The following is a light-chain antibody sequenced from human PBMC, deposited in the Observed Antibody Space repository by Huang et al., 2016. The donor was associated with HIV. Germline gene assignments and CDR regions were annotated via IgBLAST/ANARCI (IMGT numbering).Light chain of an antibody. CDR2: GAS. Sequence: ERVMTQSPATLSVSPGERATLSCRASQSVSTNLACYQQKPGHAPRLLIYGASTRATVIPSKFSGSGSGTGFTLTISSLQSEDCAIYYCQQYNNWPPYTFGRGTKLEIK. J-gene: IGKJ2*01. CDR1: QSVSTN. V-gene: IGKV3-15*01. CDR3: QQYNNWPPYT.